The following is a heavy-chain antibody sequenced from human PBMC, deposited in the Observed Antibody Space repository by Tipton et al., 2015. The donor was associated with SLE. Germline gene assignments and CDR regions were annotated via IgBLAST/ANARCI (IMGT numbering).Heavy chain of an antibody. Sequence: QLVQSGAEVKKSGESLKISCKASGYSYTSYWIGWVRQMPGKGLEWVGIIYPHDSDISYSPSFQGRVTISVDKSINTAYLQWSSLKASDSAMYFCARRGYKWNSIDYWGQGTLVTVSS. CDR1: GYSYTSYW. D-gene: IGHD1/OR15-1a*01. V-gene: IGHV5-51*03. CDR3: ARRGYKWNSIDY. J-gene: IGHJ4*02. CDR2: IYPHDSDI.